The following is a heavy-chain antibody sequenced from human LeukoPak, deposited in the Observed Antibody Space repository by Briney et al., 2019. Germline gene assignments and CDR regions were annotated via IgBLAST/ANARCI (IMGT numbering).Heavy chain of an antibody. V-gene: IGHV3-30*18. D-gene: IGHD4-23*01. CDR2: ISYDGINK. Sequence: GRSLRLSCAVSGFTFCSYGMHWVRQAPGKGLEWVAVISYDGINKFYVDSAKGRFTISRDNSKNTLYLQMNSLRAEDTAVYYCAKSRVEIDGGNSLNNWGQGTLVTVSS. CDR1: GFTFCSYG. J-gene: IGHJ4*02. CDR3: AKSRVEIDGGNSLNN.